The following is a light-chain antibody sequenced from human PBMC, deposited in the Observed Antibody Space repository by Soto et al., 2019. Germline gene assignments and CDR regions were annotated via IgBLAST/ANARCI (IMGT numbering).Light chain of an antibody. Sequence: QSVLTQPPSASGTPGQRVTISCSGSSSNIGRNTVNWYQQLPGTAHKLLIYSNNQRPSGVPDRFSVSKSGTSASLAISGLQSEDEADYNCAAWDYSLNGVVFGGWTKLTVL. V-gene: IGLV1-44*01. CDR3: AAWDYSLNGVV. CDR1: SSNIGRNT. J-gene: IGLJ2*01. CDR2: SNN.